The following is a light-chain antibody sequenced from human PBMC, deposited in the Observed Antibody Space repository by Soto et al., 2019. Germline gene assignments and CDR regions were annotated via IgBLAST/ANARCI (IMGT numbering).Light chain of an antibody. Sequence: QSALTQPASVSGSPGQSITISCTGTSSDVGGYNYVSWYQQHPGKVPKLMMFDVNNRPSGVSNRFSGSKSGNTASLTISGLQAEDEADYFCCSYATGSVYVFGTATKVTVL. J-gene: IGLJ1*01. CDR1: SSDVGGYNY. CDR2: DVN. V-gene: IGLV2-14*01. CDR3: CSYATGSVYV.